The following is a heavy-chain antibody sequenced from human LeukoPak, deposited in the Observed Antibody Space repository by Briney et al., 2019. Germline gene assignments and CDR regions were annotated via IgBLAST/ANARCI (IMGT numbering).Heavy chain of an antibody. CDR1: GYTLTELS. Sequence: GASVKVSSKVSGYTLTELSIHWVRQAPGKGLEWMGGFDPEEGETIYAQKFEGRATLTEDTSTDTAYMELSSLRSEDTAVYYCATDLATVVRVTNYWGQGTLVTVSS. V-gene: IGHV1-24*01. CDR3: ATDLATVVRVTNY. D-gene: IGHD4-23*01. J-gene: IGHJ4*02. CDR2: FDPEEGET.